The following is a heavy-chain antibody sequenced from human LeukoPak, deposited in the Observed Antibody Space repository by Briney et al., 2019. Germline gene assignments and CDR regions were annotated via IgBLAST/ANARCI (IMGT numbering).Heavy chain of an antibody. CDR3: ARDLIQLWLRGFIGY. Sequence: GGSLRLSCAASGFTFDDYGLSWVRHAPGKGLEWVSGINWNGGSTGYADSVKGRFTICRDNSKNTLYLQMNSLRAEDTAVYYCARDLIQLWLRGFIGYWGQGTLVTVSS. CDR1: GFTFDDYG. J-gene: IGHJ4*02. D-gene: IGHD5-18*01. V-gene: IGHV3-20*04. CDR2: INWNGGST.